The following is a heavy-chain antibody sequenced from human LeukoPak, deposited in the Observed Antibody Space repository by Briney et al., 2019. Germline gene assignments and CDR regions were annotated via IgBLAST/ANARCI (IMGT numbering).Heavy chain of an antibody. CDR1: GFTFDDYA. D-gene: IGHD3-22*01. Sequence: GGSLRLSCAASGFTFDDYAMNWVRQAPGEGVEWVSLISVDGGTPYSAPSVKCRFTISRDNSKTSLYLQMNSLRTEDTALYYCAKDPYYYDSSGYYYPHYWGQGTLVTLSS. CDR3: AKDPYYYDSSGYYYPHY. CDR2: ISVDGGTP. J-gene: IGHJ4*02. V-gene: IGHV3-43*02.